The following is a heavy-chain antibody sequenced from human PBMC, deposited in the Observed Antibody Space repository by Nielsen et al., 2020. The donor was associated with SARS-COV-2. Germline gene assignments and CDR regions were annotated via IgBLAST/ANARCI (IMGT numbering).Heavy chain of an antibody. CDR2: ISYDGSFD. CDR3: SREGDSPHLDV. CDR1: GFTFSTYA. Sequence: GESLKISCEASGFTFSTYAMHWVRQAPGKGLEWVAVISYDGSFDKYGGAVKGRFTISRDNSKNTLYLQMDNLRVEDTAVYYCSREGDSPHLDVWGQGALVTVSS. D-gene: IGHD1-26*01. V-gene: IGHV3-30*04. J-gene: IGHJ4*02.